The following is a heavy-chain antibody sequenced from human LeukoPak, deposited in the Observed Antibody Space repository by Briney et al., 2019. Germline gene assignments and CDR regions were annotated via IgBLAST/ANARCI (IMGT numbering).Heavy chain of an antibody. CDR2: INPNSGGT. D-gene: IGHD6-13*01. J-gene: IGHJ5*02. CDR1: GYTFTGYD. CDR3: ARDVGSSANLHLNWFGP. Sequence: GASVKVSCKASGYTFTGYDMHWVRQAPGQGLEWMGWINPNSGGTNYAQKFQGRVTMTRDTSISTAYMELSRLRSDDTAVYYCARDVGSSANLHLNWFGPWGQGTLVTVSS. V-gene: IGHV1-2*02.